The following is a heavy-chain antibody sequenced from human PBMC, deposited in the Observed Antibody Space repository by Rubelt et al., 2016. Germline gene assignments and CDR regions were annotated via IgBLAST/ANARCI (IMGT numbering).Heavy chain of an antibody. CDR2: IYYSGSP. CDR3: ARTVPVRRYSSGWYYFDY. V-gene: IGHV4-61*01. CDR1: GGSISSSSYY. J-gene: IGHJ4*02. D-gene: IGHD6-19*01. Sequence: QVQLQESGPGLVKPSETLSLTCTVSGGSISSSSYYWSWIRQPPGKGLEWIGYIYYSGSPNYNPSLKGRVTISVDTSKNQFSLKLSSVTAADTAVYYCARTVPVRRYSSGWYYFDYWGQGTLVTVSS.